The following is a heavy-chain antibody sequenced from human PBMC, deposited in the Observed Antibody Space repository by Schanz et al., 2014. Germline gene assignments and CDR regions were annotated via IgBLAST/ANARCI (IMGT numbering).Heavy chain of an antibody. J-gene: IGHJ3*02. Sequence: QVQLVQSGAEMKKPGASVKVSCKASGYTFTSYYMHWVRQAPGQGLEWMGRIIPILGITNVAQTFQDRVTITADKSTSTAYMELSSLRSEDTAVYYCARGLGDERWLDLNEAFDIWGQGTIVTVSS. V-gene: IGHV1-69*09. CDR1: GYTFTSYY. D-gene: IGHD6-19*01. CDR3: ARGLGDERWLDLNEAFDI. CDR2: IIPILGIT.